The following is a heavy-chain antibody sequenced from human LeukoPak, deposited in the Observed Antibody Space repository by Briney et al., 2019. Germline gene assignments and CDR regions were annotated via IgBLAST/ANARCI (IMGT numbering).Heavy chain of an antibody. V-gene: IGHV2-70*01. CDR1: GFSLSTSGMC. D-gene: IGHD3-22*01. CDR3: ARIRGYDSSGYRYYFDY. Sequence: ASGPTLVSPTQTLTLTCTFSGFSLSTSGMCVSWIRQPPGKALEWLALIDWDDDKYYSTSLKTRLTISKDTSKNQVVLTMTNMDPVDTATYYCARIRGYDSSGYRYYFDYWGQGTLVTVSS. CDR2: IDWDDDK. J-gene: IGHJ4*02.